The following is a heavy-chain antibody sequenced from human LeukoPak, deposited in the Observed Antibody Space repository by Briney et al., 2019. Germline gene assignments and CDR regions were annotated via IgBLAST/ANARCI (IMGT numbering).Heavy chain of an antibody. D-gene: IGHD2-2*01. CDR1: GGTFSSYA. Sequence: ASVKVSCKASGGTFSSYAISWVRQAPGQGLEWMGGIIPIFGTANYAQKFQGRVTITADESTSTAYMGLSSLRSEDTAVYYCARVPAAMFGWFDPWGQGTLVTVSS. CDR3: ARVPAAMFGWFDP. V-gene: IGHV1-69*13. J-gene: IGHJ5*02. CDR2: IIPIFGTA.